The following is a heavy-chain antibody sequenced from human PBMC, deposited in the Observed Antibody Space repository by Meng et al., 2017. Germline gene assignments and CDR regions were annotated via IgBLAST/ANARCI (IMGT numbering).Heavy chain of an antibody. V-gene: IGHV7-4-1*01. Sequence: VHLLQSGPELKQPWASLKVSCKASGYSCTSVAHNWGGPAPGQGLGLMGFINTYTGNPTYAHGFTGRCVFTLVASFNTAYPQNLSPKAEDTAVLYCARENPWEPPDYWGQGTLVTVSS. D-gene: IGHD1-26*01. CDR2: INTYTGNP. CDR3: ARENPWEPPDY. J-gene: IGHJ4*02. CDR1: GYSCTSVA.